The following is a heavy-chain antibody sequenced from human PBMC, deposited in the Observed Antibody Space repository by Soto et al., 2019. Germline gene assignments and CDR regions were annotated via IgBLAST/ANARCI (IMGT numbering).Heavy chain of an antibody. CDR3: AGVSVGSWYISAFDI. Sequence: QVQLVQSGAEVKKPGASVKVSCKASGYTFTSYGISWVRQAPGQGLEWMGWISAYNGNTNYAQKLQGRVTMTTDTSTSTAYIELRSLRSDDTAVYYCAGVSVGSWYISAFDIWGQGTMVTVSS. V-gene: IGHV1-18*01. D-gene: IGHD6-13*01. CDR2: ISAYNGNT. J-gene: IGHJ3*02. CDR1: GYTFTSYG.